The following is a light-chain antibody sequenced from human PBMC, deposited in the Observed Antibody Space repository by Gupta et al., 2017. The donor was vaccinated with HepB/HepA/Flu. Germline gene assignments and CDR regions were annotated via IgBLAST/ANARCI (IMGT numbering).Light chain of an antibody. CDR2: DVN. Sequence: QSALPQPLSVSVSPGPSAPIACTGTSSDVGNYNYVSSYQQNPGNAPKLMVYDVNKRPSGVPDRFSGSKSGNTAALTISGLQAEDEADYYCCSYAGTYNWLFGGGTKLTVL. V-gene: IGLV2-11*01. CDR3: CSYAGTYNWL. CDR1: SSDVGNYNY. J-gene: IGLJ3*02.